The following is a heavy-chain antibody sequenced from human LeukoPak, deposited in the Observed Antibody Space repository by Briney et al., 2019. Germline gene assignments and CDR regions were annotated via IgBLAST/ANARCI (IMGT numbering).Heavy chain of an antibody. V-gene: IGHV1-2*06. CDR2: INPNSGGT. CDR3: ARAGNYYYSSGYYSHFDY. CDR1: GYTFTGYY. D-gene: IGHD3-22*01. J-gene: IGHJ4*02. Sequence: RASVKVSCKASGYTFTGYYMHWVRQAPGQGLEWMGRINPNSGGTNYAQKFQGRVTMTRDTSISTAYMELSRLRSDDTAVYYCARAGNYYYSSGYYSHFDYWGQGTLVTVSS.